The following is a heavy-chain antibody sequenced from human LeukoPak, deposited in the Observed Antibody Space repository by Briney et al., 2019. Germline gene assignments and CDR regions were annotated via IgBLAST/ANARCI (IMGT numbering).Heavy chain of an antibody. V-gene: IGHV3-21*01. D-gene: IGHD3-3*01. CDR2: ISTSSSYI. CDR1: GFTFSSYS. J-gene: IGHJ4*02. CDR3: ARDPSDFWSGYSLDY. Sequence: GGSLRLSCAASGFTFSSYSINWVRQAPGKGLEWVSSISTSSSYIYYADSVKGRFTISRDNAKNSLYLQMNSLRAEDTAVYYCARDPSDFWSGYSLDYWGQGTLVTVSS.